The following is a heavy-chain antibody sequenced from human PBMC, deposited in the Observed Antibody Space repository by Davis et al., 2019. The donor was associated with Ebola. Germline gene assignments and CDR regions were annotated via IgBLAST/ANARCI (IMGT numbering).Heavy chain of an antibody. V-gene: IGHV1-69*04. CDR2: IIPMLGIT. CDR3: HSYASFPGNYYGMDV. J-gene: IGHJ6*02. Sequence: AASVKVSCKASGGTFTSYAITWVRQAPGQGLEWLGRIIPMLGITNYAQKFQGRVTITADKSTSTAYMELRSLRSDDTAVYYCHSYASFPGNYYGMDVWGQGTTVTVSS. CDR1: GGTFTSYA. D-gene: IGHD2-15*01.